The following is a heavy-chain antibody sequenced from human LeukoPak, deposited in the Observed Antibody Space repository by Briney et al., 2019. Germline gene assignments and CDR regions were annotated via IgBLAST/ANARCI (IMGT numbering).Heavy chain of an antibody. V-gene: IGHV1-3*01. J-gene: IGHJ3*02. Sequence: ASVKVSCKASGYTFTSYAMHWVRQAPGQRLEWMGWINAGNGNTKYSQKFQGRVTITRDTSASTAYMELSSLRSEDTAVYYCARWSGLRGAFDIWGQGTVVTVSS. CDR3: ARWSGLRGAFDI. D-gene: IGHD3-3*01. CDR1: GYTFTSYA. CDR2: INAGNGNT.